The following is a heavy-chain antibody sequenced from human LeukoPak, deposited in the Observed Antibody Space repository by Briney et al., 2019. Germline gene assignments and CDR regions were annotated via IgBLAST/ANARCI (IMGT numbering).Heavy chain of an antibody. V-gene: IGHV3-23*01. Sequence: QPGGSLRLSCAASGFTFSSYAMSWVRQAPGKGLEWVSAISGSGGSTHYAGSVKGRFTVSRDNSKNTLYLQMNSLRAEDTAVYYCAKPAAAATVNHFDYWGQGTLVTVSS. CDR1: GFTFSSYA. D-gene: IGHD6-13*01. CDR3: AKPAAAATVNHFDY. J-gene: IGHJ4*02. CDR2: ISGSGGST.